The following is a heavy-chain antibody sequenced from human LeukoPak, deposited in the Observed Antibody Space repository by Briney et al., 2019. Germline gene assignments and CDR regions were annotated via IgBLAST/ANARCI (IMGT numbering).Heavy chain of an antibody. J-gene: IGHJ6*03. D-gene: IGHD3-10*01. CDR1: GGSISSSSYY. CDR3: ARSAVIHYYYGSGSYYDYYYMDV. Sequence: SETLSLTCTVSGGSISSSSYYWSWIRQPAGKGLEWIGRIYTSGSTNYNPSLKSRVTMSVDTSKNQFSLKLSSVTAADTAVYYCARSAVIHYYYGSGSYYDYYYMDVWGKGTTVTVSS. V-gene: IGHV4-61*02. CDR2: IYTSGST.